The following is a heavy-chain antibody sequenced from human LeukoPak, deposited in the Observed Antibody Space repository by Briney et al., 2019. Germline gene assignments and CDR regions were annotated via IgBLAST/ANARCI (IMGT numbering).Heavy chain of an antibody. Sequence: GASVKVSCKASGYTFTSYGISWVRQAPGQGLEWMGWISGYNGNTNYAQKFQGRVTMTTDTSTSTAYMELRSLRSDDTAVYYCARDRLSTVTTSYYYYMDVWGKGTTVTVSS. D-gene: IGHD4-17*01. CDR2: ISGYNGNT. J-gene: IGHJ6*03. CDR3: ARDRLSTVTTSYYYYMDV. V-gene: IGHV1-18*01. CDR1: GYTFTSYG.